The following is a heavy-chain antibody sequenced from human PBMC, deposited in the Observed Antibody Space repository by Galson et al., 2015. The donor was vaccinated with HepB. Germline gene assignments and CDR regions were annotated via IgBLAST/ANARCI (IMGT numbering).Heavy chain of an antibody. CDR2: INHRGST. V-gene: IGHV4-34*01. CDR1: GGSFSGYY. D-gene: IGHD4-17*01. J-gene: IGHJ4*02. Sequence: SETLSLTCAVYGGSFSGYYWSWIRQPPGKGLEWIGEINHRGSTNYNPSLKSRVTISVDTSKNQFSLKLSSVTAEDTAVYYCARVGNGDYNFDYWGQGTLVTVSS. CDR3: ARVGNGDYNFDY.